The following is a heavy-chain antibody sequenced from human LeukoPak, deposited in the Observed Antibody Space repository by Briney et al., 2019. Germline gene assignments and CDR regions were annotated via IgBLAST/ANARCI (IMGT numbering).Heavy chain of an antibody. CDR1: GYTFTGYY. V-gene: IGHV1-2*06. CDR2: INPSSGGT. D-gene: IGHD3-16*01. CDR3: ATLRLGSQAFDI. Sequence: ASVKVSCKASGYTFTGYYMHWVRQAPGQGLEWMGRINPSSGGTNYAQKFQGRVTMTRDTSISTAHMELSRLRSDDTAVYYCATLRLGSQAFDIWGQGTMVTVSS. J-gene: IGHJ3*02.